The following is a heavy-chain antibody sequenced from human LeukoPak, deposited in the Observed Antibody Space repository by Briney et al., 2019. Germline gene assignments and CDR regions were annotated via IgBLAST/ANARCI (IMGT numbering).Heavy chain of an antibody. J-gene: IGHJ4*02. V-gene: IGHV4-61*01. CDR2: IYYSGST. Sequence: SETLSLTCTVSGYSISSGYYWGWIRQPPGKGLERIGYIYYSGSTNYNPSHKSRVTISVDTSKNQFSLKLSSVTAADTAVYYCARSLWFGELFPSPFDYWGQGTLVTVSS. CDR1: GYSISSGYY. CDR3: ARSLWFGELFPSPFDY. D-gene: IGHD3-10*01.